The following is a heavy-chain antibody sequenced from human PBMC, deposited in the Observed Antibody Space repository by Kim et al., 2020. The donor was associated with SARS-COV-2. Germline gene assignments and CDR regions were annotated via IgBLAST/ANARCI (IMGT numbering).Heavy chain of an antibody. D-gene: IGHD6-13*01. CDR3: AKGGIAAAGMMWWVDY. CDR2: ISYDGSNK. J-gene: IGHJ4*02. V-gene: IGHV3-30*18. Sequence: GGSLRLSCAASGFTFSSYGMHWVRQAPGKGLEWVAVISYDGSNKYYADSVKGRFTISRDNSKNTLYLQMNSLRAEDTAVYYCAKGGIAAAGMMWWVDYWGQGTLVTVSS. CDR1: GFTFSSYG.